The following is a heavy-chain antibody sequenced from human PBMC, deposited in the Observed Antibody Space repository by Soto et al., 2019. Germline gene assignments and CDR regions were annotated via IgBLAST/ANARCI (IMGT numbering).Heavy chain of an antibody. CDR1: GYTFTSYY. D-gene: IGHD6-13*01. Sequence: ASVKVSCKASGYTFTSYYMHWVRQAPGQGLEWMGIINPSGGSTSYAQKFQGRVTMTRDTSTSTVYMELSSLRSEDTAVYYCARTGVRGSSSFHAFDIWGQGTMVTVSS. J-gene: IGHJ3*02. CDR2: INPSGGST. V-gene: IGHV1-46*01. CDR3: ARTGVRGSSSFHAFDI.